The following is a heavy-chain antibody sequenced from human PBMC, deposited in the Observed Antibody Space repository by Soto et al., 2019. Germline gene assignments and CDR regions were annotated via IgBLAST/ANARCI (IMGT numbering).Heavy chain of an antibody. CDR2: IIAMFRSA. V-gene: IGHV1-69*01. J-gene: IGHJ5*01. Sequence: QVQLVQSGAEVKKSGSSVKVSCKASGGTFNRYAISWVRQAPGQGLEWMGGIIAMFRSAKYAQKFQGRVTLTADESTNTAYMAMSSLRSDDTAVYYCAREGGHNYGLGRGHPFDSWGQGTRVTVSS. CDR1: GGTFNRYA. D-gene: IGHD4-17*01. CDR3: AREGGHNYGLGRGHPFDS.